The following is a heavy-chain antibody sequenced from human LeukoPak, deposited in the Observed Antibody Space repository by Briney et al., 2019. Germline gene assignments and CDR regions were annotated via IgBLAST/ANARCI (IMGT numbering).Heavy chain of an antibody. Sequence: SETLSLTCAVYGGSFSGYYWGWIRQPPGKGLQWIGSLYYTGSAEYNPSLKSRLTMSMDKSKNQFSLKLNSVTAADTAVYYCARLWSGYNFDYWGRGTLVTVSS. CDR3: ARLWSGYNFDY. CDR1: GGSFSGYY. D-gene: IGHD5-24*01. CDR2: LYYTGSA. V-gene: IGHV4-38-2*01. J-gene: IGHJ4*02.